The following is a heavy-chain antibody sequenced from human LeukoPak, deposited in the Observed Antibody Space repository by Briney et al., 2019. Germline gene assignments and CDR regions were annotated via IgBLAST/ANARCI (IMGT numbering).Heavy chain of an antibody. CDR2: MNPYTGDT. J-gene: IGHJ4*02. CDR3: TRGSLSGSSRDY. V-gene: IGHV1-8*01. Sequence: ASVRVSCKASGYTFTGYDIKWVRQATGPGLEGMGWMNPYTGDTGYAQKFQGRVTMTRNTSIDTAYMELSGLRSEDTAVYYCTRGSLSGSSRDYWGQGTLVTVSS. CDR1: GYTFTGYD. D-gene: IGHD1-26*01.